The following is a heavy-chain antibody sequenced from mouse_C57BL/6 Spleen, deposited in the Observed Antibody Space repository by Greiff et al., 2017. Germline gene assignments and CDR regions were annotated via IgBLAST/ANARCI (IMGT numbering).Heavy chain of an antibody. CDR1: GYSITSGYY. CDR3: AREKTYYSNYVPFAY. CDR2: ISYDGSN. J-gene: IGHJ3*01. D-gene: IGHD2-5*01. V-gene: IGHV3-6*01. Sequence: DVKLQESGPGLVKPSQSLSLTCSVTGYSITSGYYWNWIRQFPGNKLEWMGYISYDGSNNYNPSLKNRISITRDTSKNQFFLKLNSVTTEDTATYYCAREKTYYSNYVPFAYWGQGTLVTVSA.